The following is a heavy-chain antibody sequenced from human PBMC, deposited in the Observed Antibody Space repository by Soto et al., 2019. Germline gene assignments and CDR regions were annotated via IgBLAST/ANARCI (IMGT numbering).Heavy chain of an antibody. CDR3: ARGRRGYSGYLMIPGYSDSWYGFDY. CDR1: GGTFSSYA. D-gene: IGHD5-12*01. CDR2: IIPIFGTA. Sequence: SVKVSCKASGGTFSSYAISWVRQAPGQGLEWMGGIIPIFGTANYAQKFQGRVTITADESTSTAYMELSSLRSEDTAVYYCARGRRGYSGYLMIPGYSDSWYGFDYWAQGNLVPVSS. J-gene: IGHJ4*02. V-gene: IGHV1-69*13.